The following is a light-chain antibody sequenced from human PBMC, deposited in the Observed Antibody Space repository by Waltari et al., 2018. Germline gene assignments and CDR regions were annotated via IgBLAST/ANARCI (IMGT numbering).Light chain of an antibody. CDR1: TGDVTSGHY. CDR3: LLSYSGSWV. V-gene: IGLV7-46*01. CDR2: ETS. J-gene: IGLJ3*02. Sequence: QTVVTQEPSLTVSPGGTVTLTCASSTGDVTSGHYTYWFQQKPGQAPRTLIYETSNKHSWTPARFSGSLLGGKAALTLSGAQAEDEADYYCLLSYSGSWVFGGGTKLTVL.